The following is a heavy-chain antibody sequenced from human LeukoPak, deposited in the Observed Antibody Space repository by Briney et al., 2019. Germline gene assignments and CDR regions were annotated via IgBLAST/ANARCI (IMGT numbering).Heavy chain of an antibody. Sequence: GGSLRLSCAASGFTFSSYAMSWVRQAPGKGLEYVSAISSNGGSTYYANSVKGRFTISRDNSKNTLYLQMGSLRAEDMAVYYCARELQSDYWGQGTLVTVSS. CDR2: ISSNGGST. CDR1: GFTFSSYA. V-gene: IGHV3-64*01. J-gene: IGHJ4*02. D-gene: IGHD2-15*01. CDR3: ARELQSDY.